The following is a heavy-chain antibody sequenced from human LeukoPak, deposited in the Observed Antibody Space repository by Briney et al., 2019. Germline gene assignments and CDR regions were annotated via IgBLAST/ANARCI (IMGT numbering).Heavy chain of an antibody. V-gene: IGHV1-2*02. CDR3: ARDDIVVVPAARYYYHYMDV. CDR2: INPNSGGT. D-gene: IGHD2-2*01. CDR1: GYTFTGYY. Sequence: ASMKVSCKASGYTFTGYYMHWVRQAPGQGLEWMGWINPNSGGTNYAQKFQGRVTMTRDTSISTAYMELSRLRSDDTAVYYCARDDIVVVPAARYYYHYMDVWGKGTTVTISS. J-gene: IGHJ6*03.